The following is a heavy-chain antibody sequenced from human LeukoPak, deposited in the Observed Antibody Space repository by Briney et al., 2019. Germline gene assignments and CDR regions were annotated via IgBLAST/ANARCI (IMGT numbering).Heavy chain of an antibody. CDR2: IYYSGST. D-gene: IGHD7-27*01. J-gene: IGHJ2*01. Sequence: SETLSLTCTVSGYSISSGDYYWSWIRQPPGKGLEWIGYIYYSGSTYYNPSLKSRVTISVDTSKNQFSLHLSSVTAADTAVYYCARDTRERGTAYSYFDFWGRGTPVTVSS. CDR3: ARDTRERGTAYSYFDF. V-gene: IGHV4-30-4*08. CDR1: GYSISSGDYY.